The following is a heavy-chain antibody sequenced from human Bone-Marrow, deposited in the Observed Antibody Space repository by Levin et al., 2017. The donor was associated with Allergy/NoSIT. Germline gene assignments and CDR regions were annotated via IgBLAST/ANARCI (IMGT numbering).Heavy chain of an antibody. CDR1: GFTFSNAW. Sequence: GESLKISCAASGFTFSNAWMSWVRQAPGKGLEWVGRIKSKTDGGTTDYAAPVKGRFTISRDDSKNTLYLQMNSLKTEDTAVYYCTTDPLSCGGDCWRDYWGQGTLVTVSS. CDR2: IKSKTDGGTT. J-gene: IGHJ4*02. D-gene: IGHD2-21*02. CDR3: TTDPLSCGGDCWRDY. V-gene: IGHV3-15*01.